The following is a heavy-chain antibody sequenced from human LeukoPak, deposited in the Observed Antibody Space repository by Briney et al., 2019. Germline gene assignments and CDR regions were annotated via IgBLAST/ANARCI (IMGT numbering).Heavy chain of an antibody. Sequence: DPSETLSLTCTVSGGSISSSSYYWGWIRQPPGKGLEWIGSIYYSGSTYYNPSLKSRVTISVDTSKNQFSLELSSVTAADTAVYYCAGGRGATTGYYYYYYYMDVWGKGTTVTVSS. CDR2: IYYSGST. J-gene: IGHJ6*03. CDR3: AGGRGATTGYYYYYYYMDV. V-gene: IGHV4-39*01. CDR1: GGSISSSSYY. D-gene: IGHD1-26*01.